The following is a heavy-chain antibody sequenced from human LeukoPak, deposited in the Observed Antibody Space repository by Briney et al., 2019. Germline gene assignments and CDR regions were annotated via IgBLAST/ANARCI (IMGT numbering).Heavy chain of an antibody. J-gene: IGHJ4*02. Sequence: GGSLRLSCAASGFTFSSYATHWVRQAPGKGLEWVAVISSDGNNKFYADSVKGRFTISRDNSKNTLYLQMNSLRTEDTAVYYCARDVVAAAATFYFDSWGQGTLVTVSS. D-gene: IGHD6-25*01. V-gene: IGHV3-30*04. CDR3: ARDVVAAAATFYFDS. CDR2: ISSDGNNK. CDR1: GFTFSSYA.